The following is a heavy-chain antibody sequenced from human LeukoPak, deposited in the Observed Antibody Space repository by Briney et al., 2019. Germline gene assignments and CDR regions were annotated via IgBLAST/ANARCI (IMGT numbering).Heavy chain of an antibody. Sequence: ASVKVSCKASGYSFTSYHIAWVRQAPGRGLEWVGWIAAYNGIPKYAENLQGRVTMTIDTSTNTAYLELRSLTSDDTAVYYCARDHSGFHFDYWGQGTLVTVSS. CDR3: ARDHSGFHFDY. V-gene: IGHV1-18*01. CDR2: IAAYNGIP. CDR1: GYSFTSYH. J-gene: IGHJ4*02. D-gene: IGHD3-10*01.